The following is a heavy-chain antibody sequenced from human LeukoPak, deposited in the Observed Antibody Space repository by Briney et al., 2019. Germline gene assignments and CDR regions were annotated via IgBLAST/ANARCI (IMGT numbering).Heavy chain of an antibody. CDR3: ARESRFDYYGSGSYFPSYYYYYYYMDV. CDR2: IYYSGST. V-gene: IGHV4-39*07. Sequence: SETLSLTCTVSGGSISSSSYYWGWIRQPPGKGLEWIGSIYYSGSTYYNPSLKSRVTISVDTSKNQFSLKLSSVTAADTAVYYCARESRFDYYGSGSYFPSYYYYYYYMDVWGKGTTVTISS. CDR1: GGSISSSSYY. D-gene: IGHD3-10*01. J-gene: IGHJ6*03.